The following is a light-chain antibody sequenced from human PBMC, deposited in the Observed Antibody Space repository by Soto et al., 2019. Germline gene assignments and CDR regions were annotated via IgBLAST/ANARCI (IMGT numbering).Light chain of an antibody. V-gene: IGLV2-11*01. Sequence: QSVLTQPRSVSGSPGQSVTISCTGTSSDVGGYNYVSWYQQHPGKAPKLMIYDVNKRPLGVPDRFSGSKSGNTASLTISGLQAEDEADYYCCSYAGSYSYVFGTGTKLTVL. J-gene: IGLJ1*01. CDR1: SSDVGGYNY. CDR3: CSYAGSYSYV. CDR2: DVN.